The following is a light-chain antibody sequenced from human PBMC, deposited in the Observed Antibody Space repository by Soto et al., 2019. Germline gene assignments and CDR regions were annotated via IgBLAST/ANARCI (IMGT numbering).Light chain of an antibody. CDR3: QPYNNWPLT. CDR1: QGIRSY. V-gene: IGKV1-9*01. J-gene: IGKJ4*01. CDR2: IAS. Sequence: DIQLTQSPSFLSASVGDRVTITCRASQGIRSYLAWYQQKPGRTPKLLMYIASTRATGVPARFSGSRSGPEFTLTINSLQSEDFAIYYCQPYNNWPLTFGGGTKV.